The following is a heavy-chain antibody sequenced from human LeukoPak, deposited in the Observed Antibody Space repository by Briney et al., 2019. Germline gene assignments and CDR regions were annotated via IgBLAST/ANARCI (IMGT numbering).Heavy chain of an antibody. CDR2: ISSSGTTI. V-gene: IGHV3-48*03. J-gene: IGHJ6*04. Sequence: GGSLRLSCAASGFIFSSYEMNWVRQAPGKGLEWVSYISSSGTTIYYADSVRGRFTISRDDAKNSLSLQMNSLRADDTAVYYCAREGRDSYGLDVWGKGTTVTVSS. D-gene: IGHD3-10*01. CDR1: GFIFSSYE. CDR3: AREGRDSYGLDV.